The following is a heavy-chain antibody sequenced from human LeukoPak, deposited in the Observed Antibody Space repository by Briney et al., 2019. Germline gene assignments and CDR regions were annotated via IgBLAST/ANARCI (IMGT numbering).Heavy chain of an antibody. CDR1: ADISTSYC. J-gene: IGHJ3*01. V-gene: IGHV5-51*01. D-gene: IGHD3-10*01. CDR2: VYFGDSDA. Sequence: GESLKISCKASADISTSYCMVCVLQMPAKGLQWMVIVYFGDSDARYSPSSQGLVTISPANSITTAYLQWSRLKASDAAMYYCARRKRGWGSHLGEGFDVWGQGTMVTVSS. CDR3: ARRKRGWGSHLGEGFDV.